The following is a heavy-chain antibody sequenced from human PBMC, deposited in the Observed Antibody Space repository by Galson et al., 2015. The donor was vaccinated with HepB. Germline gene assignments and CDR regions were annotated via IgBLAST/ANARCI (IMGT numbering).Heavy chain of an antibody. CDR2: ISYDGSNK. V-gene: IGHV3-30*04. CDR3: AITPGHRDDSYYDSSRSFDY. D-gene: IGHD3-22*01. CDR1: GFTFSSYA. J-gene: IGHJ4*02. Sequence: SLRLSCAASGFTFSSYAMHWVRQAPGKGLEWVAVISYDGSNKYYADSVKGRFTISRDNSKNTLYLQMNSLRAEDTAVYYCAITPGHRDDSYYDSSRSFDYWGQGTLVTVSS.